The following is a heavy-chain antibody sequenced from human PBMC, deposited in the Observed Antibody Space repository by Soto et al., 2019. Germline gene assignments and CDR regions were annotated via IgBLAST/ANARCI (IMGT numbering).Heavy chain of an antibody. V-gene: IGHV4-59*08. CDR3: ARHSSSWPIFDY. Sequence: LSLTCTVSGGSIGNSYWSWIRQSPGKGLEWIGYIYYSGSSNYNPSLKSRVSISVDTSKNQFSLKLSSVTAADTAVYYCARHSSSWPIFDYWGQGTLVTVSS. D-gene: IGHD6-13*01. CDR1: GGSIGNSY. CDR2: IYYSGSS. J-gene: IGHJ4*02.